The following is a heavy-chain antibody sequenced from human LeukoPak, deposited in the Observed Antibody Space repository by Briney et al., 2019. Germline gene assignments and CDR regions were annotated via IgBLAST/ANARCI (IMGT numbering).Heavy chain of an antibody. CDR2: IIPIFGTA. CDR3: ARQPSIAAAGTTTHNFDY. J-gene: IGHJ4*02. V-gene: IGHV1-69*13. Sequence: SVKVSCKASGGTFSSYAISWVRQAPGQGLEWMGGIIPIFGTANYAQKFQGRVTITADESTSTAYMELSSLRSEDTAVYYCARQPSIAAAGTTTHNFDYWGQGTLVTVSS. D-gene: IGHD6-13*01. CDR1: GGTFSSYA.